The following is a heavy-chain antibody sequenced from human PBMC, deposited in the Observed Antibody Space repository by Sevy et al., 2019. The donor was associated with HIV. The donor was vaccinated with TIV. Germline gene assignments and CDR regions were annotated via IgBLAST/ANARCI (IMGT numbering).Heavy chain of an antibody. V-gene: IGHV5-51*01. CDR1: GYSFTSHW. CDR3: ATSRSGYFDSSGYYIY. CDR2: IYPDDSKT. D-gene: IGHD3-22*01. J-gene: IGHJ4*02. Sequence: GESLKISCEASGYSFTSHWIGWVRHMPGKGLEWMGIIYPDDSKTRYSPSFQGQVTFSADKSISTAYLQWSSLKASDTAMYYCATSRSGYFDSSGYYIYWGQGTMVTVSS.